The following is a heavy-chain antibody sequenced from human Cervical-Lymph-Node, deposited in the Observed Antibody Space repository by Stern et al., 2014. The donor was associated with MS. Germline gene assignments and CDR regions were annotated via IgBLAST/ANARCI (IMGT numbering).Heavy chain of an antibody. D-gene: IGHD4-17*01. CDR2: INPNSGGS. CDR1: GYTFTDYY. J-gene: IGHJ6*02. V-gene: IGHV1-2*06. CDR3: ARSLAATTPYYYGMDV. Sequence: VQLVESGAEVKKPGASVKVSCKASGYTFTDYYIQWVRQAPGQGLEWMGRINPNSGGSRYGQKFQGRVTMTRDSAFNTAYLELSRLTSDDTAVYYCARSLAATTPYYYGMDVWGQGTTVTVSS.